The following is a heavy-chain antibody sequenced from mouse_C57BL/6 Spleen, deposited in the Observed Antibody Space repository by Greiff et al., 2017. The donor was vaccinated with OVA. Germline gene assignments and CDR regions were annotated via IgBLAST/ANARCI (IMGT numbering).Heavy chain of an antibody. D-gene: IGHD2-13*01. Sequence: EVQLQQSGPELVKPGASVKISCKASGYTFTDYSMYWVKQSHGKSLEWIGDISPNNGGTSYNQKFKGKATLTVDKSSSTAYMELRSLTSEDYAVYYCARAGDYGVDWYFDVWGTGTTVTVSS. J-gene: IGHJ1*03. CDR1: GYTFTDYS. V-gene: IGHV1-26*01. CDR3: ARAGDYGVDWYFDV. CDR2: ISPNNGGT.